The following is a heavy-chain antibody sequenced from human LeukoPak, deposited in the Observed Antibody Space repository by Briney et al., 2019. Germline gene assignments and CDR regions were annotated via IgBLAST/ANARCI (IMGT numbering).Heavy chain of an antibody. V-gene: IGHV4-59*01. CDR1: GGSISSYY. J-gene: IGHJ4*02. CDR3: ARGSGWYYY. D-gene: IGHD6-19*01. CDR2: IYYSGST. Sequence: SETLSLTCTVSGGSISSYYWSWIRQPPGKGLEWIGYIYYSGSTNYDPSLKSRVTISVDTSKNQFSLKLSSVTAADTAVYYCARGSGWYYYWGQGTLVTVSS.